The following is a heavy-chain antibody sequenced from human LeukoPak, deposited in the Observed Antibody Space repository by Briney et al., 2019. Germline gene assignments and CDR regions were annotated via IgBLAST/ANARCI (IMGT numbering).Heavy chain of an antibody. J-gene: IGHJ6*02. CDR1: GGTFSSYA. CDR2: IIPIFGTA. D-gene: IGHD3-3*01. V-gene: IGHV1-69*13. CDR3: ARYDFWSGGYYYGMDV. Sequence: SVKVSCKASGGTFSSYAISWVRQAPGQGLEWMGGIIPIFGTANYAQKFQGRVTITADESTSTAYRELSSLRSEDTAVYYCARYDFWSGGYYYGMDVWGQGTTVTVSS.